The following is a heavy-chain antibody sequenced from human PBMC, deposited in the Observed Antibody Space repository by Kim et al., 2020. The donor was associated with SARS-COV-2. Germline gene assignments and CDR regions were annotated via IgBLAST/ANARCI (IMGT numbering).Heavy chain of an antibody. CDR3: AKAPVYRSSWYLPHYFDY. CDR2: ISWNSGSI. V-gene: IGHV3-9*01. J-gene: IGHJ4*02. CDR1: GFTFGDYA. D-gene: IGHD6-13*01. Sequence: SLRLSCAASGFTFGDYAMHWVRQAPGKGLEWVSGISWNSGSIGYADSVKGRFTISRDNAKNSLYLQMNSLRAEDTALYYCAKAPVYRSSWYLPHYFDYWGQGTLVTVSS.